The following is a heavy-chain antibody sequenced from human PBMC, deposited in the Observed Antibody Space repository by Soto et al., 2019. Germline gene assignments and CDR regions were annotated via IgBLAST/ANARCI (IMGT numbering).Heavy chain of an antibody. CDR2: IYPGDSDT. Sequence: PGESLKISCKGSGYSFTSYWIVWVRQMTGKGLEWMGIIYPGDSDTRYSPSFQGQVTISADKSISTAYLQWSSLKASDTAMYYCARQPAAMYYYYGMDVWGQGTTVTVSS. CDR1: GYSFTSYW. CDR3: ARQPAAMYYYYGMDV. J-gene: IGHJ6*02. V-gene: IGHV5-51*01. D-gene: IGHD2-2*01.